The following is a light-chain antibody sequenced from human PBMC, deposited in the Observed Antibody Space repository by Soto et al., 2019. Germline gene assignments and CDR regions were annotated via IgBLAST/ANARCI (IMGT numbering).Light chain of an antibody. CDR1: QSVSSRY. Sequence: EIVLTQSPGTLSLSPGERATLSCRASQSVSSRYLAGYQQKPGQAPRLLIYGASSRATGIPDRFSGSGSGTDFTLTISRLEPEDFAVYYCQQYGSSPLTFGGGTKVEIK. CDR2: GAS. J-gene: IGKJ4*01. CDR3: QQYGSSPLT. V-gene: IGKV3-20*01.